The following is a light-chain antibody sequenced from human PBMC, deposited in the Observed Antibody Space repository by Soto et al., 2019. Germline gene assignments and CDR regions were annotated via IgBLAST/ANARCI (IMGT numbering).Light chain of an antibody. V-gene: IGLV2-23*01. CDR1: SSDVGSYNL. CDR3: CSYAGTNTFV. J-gene: IGLJ1*01. CDR2: EGN. Sequence: QSVLTQPASVSGSPGQSITISCTGTSSDVGSYNLVSWYQQHPGKAPKLMIYEGNKRPSGVSNRFSGSKSANTASLTISGLQTEDEADYYCCSYAGTNTFVFGTGPKLTVL.